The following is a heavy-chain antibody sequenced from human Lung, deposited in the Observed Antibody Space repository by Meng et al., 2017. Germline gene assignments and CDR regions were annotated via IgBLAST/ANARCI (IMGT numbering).Heavy chain of an antibody. CDR1: GFPFSTAA. CDR2: INIGGETT. J-gene: IGHJ4*02. V-gene: IGHV3-23*04. CDR3: AKEIRPNDY. Sequence: QVVGPGGVWGRRGVSLSLSCSFSGFPFSTAAICWVRQAPGKGLEWVSSINIGGETTWFADSVKGRFTISRDNSKNTLYLQMNSLRAEDTAVYYCAKEIRPNDYWGQGTLVTVSS.